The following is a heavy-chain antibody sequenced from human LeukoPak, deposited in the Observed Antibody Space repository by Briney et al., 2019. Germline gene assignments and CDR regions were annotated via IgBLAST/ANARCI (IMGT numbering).Heavy chain of an antibody. CDR1: GFPFSIYS. J-gene: IGHJ4*02. CDR2: ITSSSSTL. V-gene: IGHV3-48*04. D-gene: IGHD4-17*01. CDR3: ARDSASPPVTFDY. Sequence: GGPLRLSCSASGFPFSIYSMNWVRQAPGKGPEWIAYITSSSSTLYYADSVNGRFTISRDNAKNSLYLQMNGLRVEDTAVYYCARDSASPPVTFDYWGLGTLVTVSS.